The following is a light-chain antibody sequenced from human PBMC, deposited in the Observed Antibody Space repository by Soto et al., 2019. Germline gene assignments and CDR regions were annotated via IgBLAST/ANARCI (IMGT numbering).Light chain of an antibody. V-gene: IGLV2-14*01. CDR3: ASYTSSDTPYV. Sequence: QSVLTQPASVSGSPGQSITISCTGTSSDVGDYKYVSWYQQHPDKAPKLMIYVVSNRPSGVSNRFSGPKSGNTASLTISGLQADDEADYYCASYTSSDTPYVFGTGTKVTVL. J-gene: IGLJ1*01. CDR2: VVS. CDR1: SSDVGDYKY.